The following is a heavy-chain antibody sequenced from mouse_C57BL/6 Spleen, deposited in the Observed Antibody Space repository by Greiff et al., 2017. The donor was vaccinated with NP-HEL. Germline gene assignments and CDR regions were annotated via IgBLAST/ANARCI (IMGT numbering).Heavy chain of an antibody. CDR3: ARDSYGNYGYFDV. CDR2: ISDGGSYT. CDR1: GFTFSSYA. J-gene: IGHJ1*03. D-gene: IGHD2-1*01. V-gene: IGHV5-4*01. Sequence: EVNVVESGGGLVKPGGSLKLSCAASGFTFSSYAMSWVRQTPEKRLEWVATISDGGSYTYYPDNVKGRFTISRDNAKNNLYLQMSHLKSEDTAMYYCARDSYGNYGYFDVWGTGTTVTVSS.